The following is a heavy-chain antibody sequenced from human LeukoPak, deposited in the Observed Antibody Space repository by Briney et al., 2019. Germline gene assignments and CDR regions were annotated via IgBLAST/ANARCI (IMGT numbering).Heavy chain of an antibody. CDR2: ISGSGSIT. CDR3: ARGRGVDY. CDR1: GFTFSSYA. Sequence: GGSLRLSCAASGFTFSSYAMSWVRQAPGKGLEWVSGISGSGSITYYADSVKGRFTISRDNSKNTLYLQMNSLRAEDTAVYYCARGRGVDYWGQGTLVTVSS. J-gene: IGHJ4*02. D-gene: IGHD1-26*01. V-gene: IGHV3-23*01.